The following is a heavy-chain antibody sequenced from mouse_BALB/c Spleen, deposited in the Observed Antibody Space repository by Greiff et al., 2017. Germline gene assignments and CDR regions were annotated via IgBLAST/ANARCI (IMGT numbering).Heavy chain of an antibody. D-gene: IGHD1-1*01. CDR3: ARDGYYGSSYYAMDY. CDR1: GISITTGNYR. CDR2: IYYSGTI. Sequence: EVQRVESGPGLVKPSQTVSLTCTVTGISITTGNYRWSWIRQFPGNKLEWIGYIYYSGTITYNPSLTSRTTITRDTSKNQFFLEMNSLTAEDTATYYCARDGYYGSSYYAMDYWGQGTSVTVSS. J-gene: IGHJ4*01. V-gene: IGHV3-5*02.